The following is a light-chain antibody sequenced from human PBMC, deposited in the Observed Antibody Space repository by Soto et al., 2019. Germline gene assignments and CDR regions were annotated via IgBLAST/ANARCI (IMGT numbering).Light chain of an antibody. CDR3: QVWDTTNPVI. CDR1: NIEIKS. CDR2: DDG. Sequence: SYELTQPPSVSVAPGQTARITCGGNNIEIKSVHWYQQKPGQAPVLVVYDDGDRTTGIPERFSGSKSGNTATLTTSRVEAGDEADHYCQVWDTTNPVIFGGGTQLTVL. V-gene: IGLV3-21*02. J-gene: IGLJ2*01.